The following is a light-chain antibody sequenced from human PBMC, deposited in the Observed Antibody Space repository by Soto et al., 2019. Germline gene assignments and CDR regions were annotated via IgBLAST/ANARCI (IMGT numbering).Light chain of an antibody. J-gene: IGKJ4*01. CDR1: QGISSY. V-gene: IGKV1-9*01. CDR3: QQLNSYRLT. Sequence: IQLTQSPSSLSASVGDRVTITCRASQGISSYLAWYQQKPGKAPKLLIYAVPTLQSGVPSRFSGSGSGTDFTLTISSLQPEDFATYYCQQLNSYRLTFGGGTKVDIK. CDR2: AVP.